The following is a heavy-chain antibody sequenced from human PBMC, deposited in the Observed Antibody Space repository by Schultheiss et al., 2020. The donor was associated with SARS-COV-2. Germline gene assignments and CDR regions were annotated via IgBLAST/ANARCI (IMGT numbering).Heavy chain of an antibody. D-gene: IGHD6-19*01. CDR1: GVSVSTYC. CDR2: IHDSGST. V-gene: IGHV4-59*08. Sequence: SETLSLTCTVSGVSVSTYCWNWIRRPPGKGLEWIGFIHDSGSTNYNPSLKSRVTISVDTSKNQFSLKLTSVTAADTAIYYCARLQYSSAGYWYGANWFDPWGQGTLVTVSS. J-gene: IGHJ5*02. CDR3: ARLQYSSAGYWYGANWFDP.